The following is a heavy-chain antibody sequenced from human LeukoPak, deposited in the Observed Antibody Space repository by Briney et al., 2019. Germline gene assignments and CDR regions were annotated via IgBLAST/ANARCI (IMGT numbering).Heavy chain of an antibody. CDR1: GFTFSSYG. CDR3: AKDLSLRYGSGSYPDY. Sequence: GRSLRLSCAASGFTFSSYGMHWVRQAPGKGLEWVAVISYDGSNKYYADSVKRRFTISRDNSKNKLYLHINSLRAEDKAVYYCAKDLSLRYGSGSYPDYWGQGTLVTVSS. J-gene: IGHJ4*02. CDR2: ISYDGSNK. D-gene: IGHD3-10*01. V-gene: IGHV3-30*18.